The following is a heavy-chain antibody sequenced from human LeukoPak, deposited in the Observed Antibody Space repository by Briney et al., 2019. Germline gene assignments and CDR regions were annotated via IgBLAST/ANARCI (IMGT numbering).Heavy chain of an antibody. CDR3: ARVEVGSSSSSRTYLFDY. Sequence: GGSLRLSCAASGFTFSSYAMHWVRQAPGKGLEWVAVISYDGSNKYYADSVKGRFTISRDNSKNTLYLQMNSLRAEDTAVYYCARVEVGSSSSSRTYLFDYWGQGTLVTVSS. D-gene: IGHD6-6*01. CDR2: ISYDGSNK. CDR1: GFTFSSYA. J-gene: IGHJ4*02. V-gene: IGHV3-30-3*01.